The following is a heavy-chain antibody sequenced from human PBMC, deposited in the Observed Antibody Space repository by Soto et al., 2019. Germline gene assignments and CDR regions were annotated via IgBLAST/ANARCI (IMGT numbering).Heavy chain of an antibody. CDR3: ARVSYCGGDCYSDTFDY. V-gene: IGHV3-21*01. Sequence: GGSLRLSCAASGFTFSSYSMNWVRQAPGKGLEWVSSISSSSSYTYYADSVKGRFTISRDNAKNSLYLQMNSLRAEDTAVYYCARVSYCGGDCYSDTFDYWGQGTLVTVSS. J-gene: IGHJ4*02. CDR2: ISSSSSYT. CDR1: GFTFSSYS. D-gene: IGHD2-21*02.